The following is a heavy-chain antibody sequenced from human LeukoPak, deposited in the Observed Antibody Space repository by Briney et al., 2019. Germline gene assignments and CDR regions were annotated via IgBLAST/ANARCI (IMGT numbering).Heavy chain of an antibody. J-gene: IGHJ4*02. D-gene: IGHD3-10*01. V-gene: IGHV1-2*02. CDR2: INPSSGDT. CDR1: GYTFTGYF. CDR3: ARDFWGGYGSGSYPPDYYFDY. Sequence: ASVKVSCKSSGYTFTGYFMHWVRQAPGQGLEWMGWINPSSGDTNYAQKFQDRVTMTRDTSISTAYMELSRLRSDDTAVYYCARDFWGGYGSGSYPPDYYFDYWGQGTLITVSS.